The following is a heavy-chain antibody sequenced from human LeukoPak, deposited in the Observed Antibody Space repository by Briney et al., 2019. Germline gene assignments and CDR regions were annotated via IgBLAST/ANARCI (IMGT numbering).Heavy chain of an antibody. CDR1: GFTFSTSA. V-gene: IGHV3-23*01. D-gene: IGHD3-10*01. CDR3: AKGSF. J-gene: IGHJ4*02. Sequence: GGSLRLSCVVSGFTFSTSAMSWVRQAPGKGLEWVSGISESGGSTYYADSVKGRFTSSRDNSKNTLYLQMNDLRAEDTAAYYCAKGSFWGQGTLVTVSS. CDR2: ISESGGST.